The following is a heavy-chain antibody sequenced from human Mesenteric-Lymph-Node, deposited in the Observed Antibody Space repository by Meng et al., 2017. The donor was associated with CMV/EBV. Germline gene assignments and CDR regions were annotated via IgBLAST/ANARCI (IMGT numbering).Heavy chain of an antibody. Sequence: QVGRKQLGAGLFGCEDDLVLSCVVYGGSVSGYYWSWIRQTPGQGLDWIREINHSGSTNYNPSLKSRVTISVDTSKNQFSLKMISVTAADTAVYYCARHQRWLKSEGGFNYWGQGTLVTVSS. CDR3: ARHQRWLKSEGGFNY. D-gene: IGHD4-23*01. CDR1: GGSVSGYY. CDR2: INHSGST. J-gene: IGHJ4*02. V-gene: IGHV4-34*01.